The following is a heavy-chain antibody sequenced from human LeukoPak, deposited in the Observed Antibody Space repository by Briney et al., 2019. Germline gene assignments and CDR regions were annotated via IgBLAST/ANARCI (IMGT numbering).Heavy chain of an antibody. CDR2: IYPRDSQI. CDR3: ARHTKRPQAGWFDP. V-gene: IGHV5-51*01. D-gene: IGHD6-25*01. Sequence: GESLKISCKASGYNFTTYWIGWVRQMPGKGLEYMGIIYPRDSQIRYSPSFQGQVTISADKSISTAYLQWTSLKASDTAIDYCARHTKRPQAGWFDPWGQGTLVTVSS. CDR1: GYNFTTYW. J-gene: IGHJ5*02.